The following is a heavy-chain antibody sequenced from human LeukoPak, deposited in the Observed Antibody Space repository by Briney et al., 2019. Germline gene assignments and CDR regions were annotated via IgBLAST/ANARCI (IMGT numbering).Heavy chain of an antibody. D-gene: IGHD5-12*01. V-gene: IGHV3-9*01. Sequence: PGRSLRLSCAASGFTFDDYAMHWVRQAPGKGLEWVSGISWNSGSIGYADSVKGRFTISRDNSKNTLYLQMNSLRAEDTAVYYCAKVGGYDSVDYWGQGTLVTVSS. CDR2: ISWNSGSI. J-gene: IGHJ4*02. CDR1: GFTFDDYA. CDR3: AKVGGYDSVDY.